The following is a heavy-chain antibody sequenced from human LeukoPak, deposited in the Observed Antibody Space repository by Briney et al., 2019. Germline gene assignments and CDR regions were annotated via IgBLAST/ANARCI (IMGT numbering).Heavy chain of an antibody. CDR2: IKSDGSEI. CDR3: RDYMIAVGPIDY. CDR1: GFTFSSYW. J-gene: IGHJ4*02. Sequence: GGSLRLSCAASGFTFSSYWMHWVRQAPGKGLVSVSHIKSDGSEINYADSVKGRFTISRGNAKNTLYLQMNSLRAEDTAVYCARDYMIAVGPIDYWGQGTLVTVSS. V-gene: IGHV3-74*01. D-gene: IGHD3-22*01.